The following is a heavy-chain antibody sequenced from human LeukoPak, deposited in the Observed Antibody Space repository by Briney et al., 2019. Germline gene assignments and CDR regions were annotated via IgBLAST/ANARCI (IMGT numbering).Heavy chain of an antibody. J-gene: IGHJ4*02. V-gene: IGHV4-39*01. D-gene: IGHD4-23*01. CDR3: ARRGNPTVVTPELPPEYYFDY. CDR2: IYYSGST. Sequence: PSETLSVTCSVSGGSISSSSYYWGWIRQPPGKGLEWIGSIYYSGSTYYNPSLKSRVTISVDTSKNQFSLKLSSVTAADTAVYYCARRGNPTVVTPELPPEYYFDYWGQGTLVTVSS. CDR1: GGSISSSSYY.